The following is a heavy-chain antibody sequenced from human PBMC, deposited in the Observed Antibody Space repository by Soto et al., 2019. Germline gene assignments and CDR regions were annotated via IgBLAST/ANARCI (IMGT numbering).Heavy chain of an antibody. D-gene: IGHD2-2*01. V-gene: IGHV1-69*02. CDR3: SGPDCSSTSCDHDAFDI. J-gene: IGHJ3*02. Sequence: SVKVSCKASGGTFSSYTISWVRQAPGQGLEWMGRIIPILGIANYAQKFQGRVTITADKSTSTACMELSSLRSEDTAVYYFSGPDCSSTSCDHDAFDIWGQGTMVTVSS. CDR2: IIPILGIA. CDR1: GGTFSSYT.